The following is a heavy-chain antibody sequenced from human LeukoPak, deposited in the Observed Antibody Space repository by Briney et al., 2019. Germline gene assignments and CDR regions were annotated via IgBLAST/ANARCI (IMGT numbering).Heavy chain of an antibody. CDR1: GGSISSYY. J-gene: IGHJ4*02. CDR2: IYGSGST. CDR3: ASGGLVSRYLDH. Sequence: PSETLSLTCTVSGGSISSYYWSWIRQPPGKGLEWIGHIYGSGSTNFNPSLKSRLTMSVDESKHEFSLKLTSVTAADTAVYYCASGGLVSRYLDHWGQGTLVTVSS. D-gene: IGHD3-9*01. V-gene: IGHV4-59*12.